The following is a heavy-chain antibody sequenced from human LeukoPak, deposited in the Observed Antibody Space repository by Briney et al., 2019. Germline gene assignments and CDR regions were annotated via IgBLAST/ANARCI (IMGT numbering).Heavy chain of an antibody. CDR2: IWYDGSYK. CDR1: GFTFSSYG. CDR3: AKYYYDSSGYSALGS. D-gene: IGHD3-22*01. J-gene: IGHJ5*01. V-gene: IGHV3-33*06. Sequence: GRSLRLSCAASGFTFSSYGMHWVRQAPGKGLEWVAVIWYDGSYKYYADSVKGRFTISRDNSKNTLYLQMNRLRVEDTAVYFCAKYYYDSSGYSALGSWGQGTLVTVSS.